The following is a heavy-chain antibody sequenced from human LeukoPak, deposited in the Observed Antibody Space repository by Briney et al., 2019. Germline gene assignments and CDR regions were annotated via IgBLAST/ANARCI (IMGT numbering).Heavy chain of an antibody. CDR2: INHSGST. D-gene: IGHD5-12*01. CDR3: GILFFLSLRAFDI. CDR1: GGSFSGYY. J-gene: IGHJ3*02. V-gene: IGHV4-34*01. Sequence: SETLSLTCAVYGGSFSGYYWSWIRQPPGKGLEWIGEINHSGSTNYNPSLKSRVTISVDTSKNQFSLNLSSVTAADTAVYYCGILFFLSLRAFDIWGQGTMLTLS.